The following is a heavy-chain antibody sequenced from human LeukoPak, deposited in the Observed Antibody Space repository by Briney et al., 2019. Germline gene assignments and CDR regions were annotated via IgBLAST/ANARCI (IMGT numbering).Heavy chain of an antibody. J-gene: IGHJ3*02. V-gene: IGHV3-30-3*01. CDR2: ISYDGSNK. CDR1: GFTFSSYA. Sequence: GGSLRLSCAASGFTFSSYAMHWVPQPPGKALEWVAVISYDGSNKYYADSVKGRFTIPRDNSKNTLYLQMNSLRAEDTAVYYCARDPHDYGGNSGLNAFDIWGQGTMVTVSS. CDR3: ARDPHDYGGNSGLNAFDI. D-gene: IGHD4-23*01.